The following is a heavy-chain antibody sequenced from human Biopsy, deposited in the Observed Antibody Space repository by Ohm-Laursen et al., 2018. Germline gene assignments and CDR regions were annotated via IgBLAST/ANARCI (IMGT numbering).Heavy chain of an antibody. CDR1: GFDFSDYS. V-gene: IGHV3-21*01. J-gene: IGHJ3*02. CDR3: ARDIYCITNWRAFDM. Sequence: SLRLSCAASGFDFSDYSMSWVRQAPGKGLEWVSSVTTTSSYIYYADSVKGRFTISRDNAKNTLYLQMNSLGVEDSAVYYCARDIYCITNWRAFDMWGQGTMVTVAS. CDR2: VTTTSSYI. D-gene: IGHD1-1*01.